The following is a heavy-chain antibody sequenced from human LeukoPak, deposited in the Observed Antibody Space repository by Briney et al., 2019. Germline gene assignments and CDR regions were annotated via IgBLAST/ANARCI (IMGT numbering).Heavy chain of an antibody. D-gene: IGHD1-14*01. J-gene: IGHJ4*02. CDR2: INHSGST. V-gene: IGHV4-34*01. CDR1: GSSISSYY. Sequence: PSETLSLTCTVSGSSISSYYWSWIRQPPGKGLEWIGEINHSGSTNYNPSLKSRVTISVDTSKNQFSLKLSSVTAADTAVYYCARGGRRRDFDYWGQGTLVTVSS. CDR3: ARGGRRRDFDY.